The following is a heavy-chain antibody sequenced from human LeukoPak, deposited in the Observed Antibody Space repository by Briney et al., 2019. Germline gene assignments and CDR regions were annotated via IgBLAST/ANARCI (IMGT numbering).Heavy chain of an antibody. D-gene: IGHD6-19*01. J-gene: IGHJ3*02. CDR2: IIPIFGTA. CDR3: ARPTGSGWLLAAFDI. CDR1: GGTFSSYA. Sequence: SVKVSCKASGGTFSSYAISWVRQAPGQGLEWMGGIIPIFGTANYAQKFQGRVTITADESTSTAYMELSSLRSEDTAVYYCARPTGSGWLLAAFDIWGQGTMVTVSS. V-gene: IGHV1-69*01.